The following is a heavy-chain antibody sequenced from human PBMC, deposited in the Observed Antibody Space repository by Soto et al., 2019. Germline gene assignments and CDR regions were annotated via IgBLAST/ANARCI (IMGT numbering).Heavy chain of an antibody. V-gene: IGHV4-59*01. J-gene: IGHJ4*02. CDR2: IYYSGST. CDR1: GGSISSYY. D-gene: IGHD6-19*01. Sequence: XETLCLPCTVAGGSISSYYWSWIRQLPERGLDWIGYIYYSGSTNYNPSLKSRVTISVDTSKNQFSLKLSSVTAADTAVYYCARDADSSGWYWFDYWGQGTVVTVSS. CDR3: ARDADSSGWYWFDY.